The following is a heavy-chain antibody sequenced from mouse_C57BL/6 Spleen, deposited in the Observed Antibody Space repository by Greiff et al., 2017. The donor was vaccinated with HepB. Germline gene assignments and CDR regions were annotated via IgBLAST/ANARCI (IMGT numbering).Heavy chain of an antibody. J-gene: IGHJ3*01. Sequence: EVKVVESGGGLVQPGGSMKLSCAASGFPFSDAWMDWVRQSPEKGLEWVAETRNKANNHATYYAESVKGRFTISRDDSKSSVYLQMNSLRAEDTGIYYCTLITTVETWFAYWGQGTLVTVSA. CDR1: GFPFSDAW. D-gene: IGHD1-1*01. CDR2: TRNKANNHAT. V-gene: IGHV6-6*01. CDR3: TLITTVETWFAY.